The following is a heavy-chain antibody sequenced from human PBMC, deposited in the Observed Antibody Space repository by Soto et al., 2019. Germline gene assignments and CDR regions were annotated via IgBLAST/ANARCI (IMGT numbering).Heavy chain of an antibody. CDR1: GFTFSIYA. CDR3: ARRDFYCRGRNCFSGDYAMDV. J-gene: IGHJ6*02. CDR2: ISFDGKNI. D-gene: IGHD2-15*01. V-gene: IGHV3-30*04. Sequence: QVQLVESGGGVVQPGSSLRLSCTASGFTFSIYAMHWVRQAPGKGLEWVSIISFDGKNIDYARSVRGRFTISRDNSQNTLYLQMISLRTDDTAVYYCARRDFYCRGRNCFSGDYAMDVWGQGTTVTVSS.